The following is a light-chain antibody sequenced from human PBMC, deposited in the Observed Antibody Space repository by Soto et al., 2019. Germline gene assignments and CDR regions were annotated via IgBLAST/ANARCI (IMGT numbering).Light chain of an antibody. J-gene: IGLJ2*01. CDR3: SSYSRTISHVF. CDR2: EVN. CDR1: SSDVGSSNY. Sequence: QSALTQPASVSGSPGQSITISCTGTSSDVGSSNYVSWYQQHPDNAPKLIISEVNNRPSGVSHRFSGSKSGNMASLTISGLQAEDEAYYYCSSYSRTISHVFFGGGTKLTVL. V-gene: IGLV2-14*01.